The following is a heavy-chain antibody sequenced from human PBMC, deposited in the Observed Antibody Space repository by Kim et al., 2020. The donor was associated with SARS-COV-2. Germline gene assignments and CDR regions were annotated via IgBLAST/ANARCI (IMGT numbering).Heavy chain of an antibody. Sequence: SETLSLTCTVSGGSISSSSYYWGWIRQPPGKGLEWIGSIYYSGSTYYNPSLKSRVTISVDTSKNQFSLKLSSVTAADTAVYYCASYGDYFDYWGQGTLVTVSS. CDR3: ASYGDYFDY. J-gene: IGHJ4*02. CDR2: IYYSGST. D-gene: IGHD4-17*01. CDR1: GGSISSSSYY. V-gene: IGHV4-39*01.